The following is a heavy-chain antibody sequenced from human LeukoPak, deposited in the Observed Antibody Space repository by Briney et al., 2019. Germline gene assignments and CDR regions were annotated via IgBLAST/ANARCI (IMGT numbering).Heavy chain of an antibody. CDR3: TKSDGYGLIRI. D-gene: IGHD3-10*01. V-gene: IGHV4-30-4*07. Sequence: SETLSLTCGVSGDSISSDGHSWSWIRQPPGKGLEWVGYIYHSGAAYHNPSLKSRLALSVDTYNNQFSLRLRSVTAADTAAYYCTKSDGYGLIRICGRGTMVTVSS. J-gene: IGHJ3*02. CDR2: IYHSGAA. CDR1: GDSISSDGHS.